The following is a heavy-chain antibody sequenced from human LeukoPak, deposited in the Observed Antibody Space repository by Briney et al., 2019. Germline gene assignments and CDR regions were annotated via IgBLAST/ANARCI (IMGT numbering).Heavy chain of an antibody. CDR3: TTGVVVTAIQDY. Sequence: GGSLGLSCAASGFTFSNAWMTWVRQAPGKGLEWVGRIKSKTDGGTTDYAAPVKGRFTISRDDSKNMLYLQMNSLKTEDTAVYYCTTGVVVTAIQDYWGQGTLVTVSS. CDR2: IKSKTDGGTT. CDR1: GFTFSNAW. J-gene: IGHJ4*02. D-gene: IGHD2-21*02. V-gene: IGHV3-15*01.